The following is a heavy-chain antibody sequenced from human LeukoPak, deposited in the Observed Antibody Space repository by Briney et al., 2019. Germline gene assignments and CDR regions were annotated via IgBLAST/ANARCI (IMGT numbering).Heavy chain of an antibody. Sequence: GGSLRLSCAASGFTFSSYGMHWVRQAPGKGLEWVAVISYDGSNKYYADSVKGRFTISRDNSKNTLYLQMNSLRAEDTAVYYCAKDSYSGGSPPRYYFDYWGQGTLVTVSS. J-gene: IGHJ4*02. CDR2: ISYDGSNK. D-gene: IGHD2-15*01. CDR1: GFTFSSYG. CDR3: AKDSYSGGSPPRYYFDY. V-gene: IGHV3-30*18.